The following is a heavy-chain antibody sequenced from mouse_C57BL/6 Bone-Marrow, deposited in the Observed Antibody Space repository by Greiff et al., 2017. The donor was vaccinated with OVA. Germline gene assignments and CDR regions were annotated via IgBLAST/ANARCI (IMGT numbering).Heavy chain of an antibody. J-gene: IGHJ2*01. CDR2: INPNNGGT. D-gene: IGHD2-12*01. CDR3: AHSSLDY. V-gene: IGHV1-26*01. Sequence: EVQLQQSGPELVKPGASVKISCKASGYTFTDYYMNWVKQSHGKSLEWIGDINPNNGGTSYNQKFKGKATLTVDKSSSTAYMELRSLTSEDSAVYYCAHSSLDYWGQGTTLTVSS. CDR1: GYTFTDYY.